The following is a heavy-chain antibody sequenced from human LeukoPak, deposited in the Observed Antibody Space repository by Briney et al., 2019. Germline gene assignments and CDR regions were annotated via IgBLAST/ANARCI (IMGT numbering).Heavy chain of an antibody. Sequence: GRSLRLSCTASGFTVSNSFMSWVRQAPGKGLEWVSVIYESGGTGYADSLKGRFTISRDNSKNTLHLQMNSLRVEDTGVYYCAWRHDYGDYTDWGQGTLVTVSS. CDR1: GFTVSNSF. J-gene: IGHJ4*02. V-gene: IGHV3-66*01. CDR2: IYESGGT. CDR3: AWRHDYGDYTD. D-gene: IGHD4-17*01.